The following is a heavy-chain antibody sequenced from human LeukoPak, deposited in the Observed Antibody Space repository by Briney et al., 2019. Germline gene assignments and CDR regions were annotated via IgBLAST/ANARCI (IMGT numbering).Heavy chain of an antibody. CDR1: GYSISSGYY. D-gene: IGHD2-15*01. CDR3: ASTIVVDAFEI. CDR2: IYHSGST. J-gene: IGHJ3*02. Sequence: AETLSLTCAVSGYSISSGYYWGWIRQPRGKGLEWVGSIYHSGSTYYNPSLKSRVTISVDTSKNQFSLKLSSVSAADTAVYYCASTIVVDAFEIWGQGTMVTVSS. V-gene: IGHV4-38-2*01.